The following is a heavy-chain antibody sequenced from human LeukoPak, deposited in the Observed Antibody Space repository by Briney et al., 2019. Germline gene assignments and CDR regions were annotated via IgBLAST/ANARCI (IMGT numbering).Heavy chain of an antibody. Sequence: GGSLRLSCAASGFTFSSYTMNWVRQAPGKGLEWVASISSSSRSIFYADSVRGRFTTFRTNAKNSLFLQMNSLRAEDTAVYYCARTHGTLTGTRVDYWGQGTLVTVSS. J-gene: IGHJ4*02. CDR2: ISSSSRSI. CDR1: GFTFSSYT. V-gene: IGHV3-21*01. CDR3: ARTHGTLTGTRVDY. D-gene: IGHD1-20*01.